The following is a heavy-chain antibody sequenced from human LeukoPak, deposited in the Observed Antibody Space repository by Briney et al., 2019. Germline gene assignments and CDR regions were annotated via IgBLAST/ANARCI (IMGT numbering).Heavy chain of an antibody. Sequence: GTSVKVSCKASGYTFTGYYMHWVRQAPGQGLEWMGWINPNSGGTNYAQKFQGRVTMTRDTSISTAYMELSRLRSDDTAVYYCARAHYYYDSSGCYCTLDYWGQGTLVTVSS. CDR3: ARAHYYYDSSGCYCTLDY. CDR2: INPNSGGT. J-gene: IGHJ4*02. CDR1: GYTFTGYY. V-gene: IGHV1-2*02. D-gene: IGHD3-22*01.